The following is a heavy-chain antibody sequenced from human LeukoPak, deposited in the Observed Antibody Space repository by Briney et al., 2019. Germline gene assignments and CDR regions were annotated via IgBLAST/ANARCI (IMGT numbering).Heavy chain of an antibody. V-gene: IGHV3-9*01. Sequence: AGGSLRLSCAASGFTFDDYAMHWVRQAPGKGLEWVSGISWNSGSIGYADSVKGRFTISRDNAKNSLYLQMNSLRAEDTALYYCAKDSSGWLSWFDPWGQGTLVTVSS. CDR3: AKDSSGWLSWFDP. CDR1: GFTFDDYA. J-gene: IGHJ5*02. CDR2: ISWNSGSI. D-gene: IGHD6-19*01.